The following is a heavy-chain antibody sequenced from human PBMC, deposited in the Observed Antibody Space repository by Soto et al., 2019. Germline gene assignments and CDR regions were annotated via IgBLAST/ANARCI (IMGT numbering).Heavy chain of an antibody. D-gene: IGHD6-13*01. CDR1: GFTFSSYA. CDR3: ARDLEAAARYFDY. Sequence: PGGSLRLSCAASGFTFSSYAMHWVRQAPGKGLEWVTIISYDGSNKYYADSVKGRFTISRDNSKNTLYLQMNSLRAEDTAVYYCARDLEAAARYFDYWGQGTLVTVSS. V-gene: IGHV3-30-3*01. J-gene: IGHJ4*02. CDR2: ISYDGSNK.